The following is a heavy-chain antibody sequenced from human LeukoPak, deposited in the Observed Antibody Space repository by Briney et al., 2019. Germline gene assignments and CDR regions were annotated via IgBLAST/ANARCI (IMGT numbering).Heavy chain of an antibody. Sequence: GASVKVSCKASGYTFTNYYMHWVRQAPGHGLEWMGIINPSGGSTSYAQKFQGRVTMTRDTSTSTVYMELGSLRSGDTAVYYCARDVEMATITGGPSEYWGQGTRVTASS. CDR1: GYTFTNYY. CDR2: INPSGGST. D-gene: IGHD5-24*01. V-gene: IGHV1-46*01. CDR3: ARDVEMATITGGPSEY. J-gene: IGHJ4*02.